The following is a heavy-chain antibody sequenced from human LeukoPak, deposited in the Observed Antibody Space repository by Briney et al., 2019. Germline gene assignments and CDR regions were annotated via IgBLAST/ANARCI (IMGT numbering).Heavy chain of an antibody. CDR1: GYTFTGYY. CDR2: INPNSGGT. J-gene: IGHJ4*02. Sequence: ASVKVSCKASGYTFTGYYMHWVRQAPGQGLEWMGWINPNSGGTNYAQKFQGRVTMTRDTSISTAYMELSRLRSDDTAVYYCARAPPYYYGSGSYYTVRAFDYWGQGTLVTVSS. CDR3: ARAPPYYYGSGSYYTVRAFDY. D-gene: IGHD3-10*01. V-gene: IGHV1-2*02.